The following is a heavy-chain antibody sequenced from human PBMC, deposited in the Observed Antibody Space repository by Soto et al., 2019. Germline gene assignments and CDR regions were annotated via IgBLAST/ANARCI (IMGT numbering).Heavy chain of an antibody. J-gene: IGHJ4*02. CDR2: IIPLFGTT. CDR1: GGTFGSYA. CDR3: ARHMSGSAGLRT. V-gene: IGHV1-69*01. Sequence: QVHLVQSGAEVKKPGSSVKVSCKAAGGTFGSYAITWVRQAPGQGLEWMGWIIPLFGTTNSAQKFQGRVTITAVESTSTAYMELSSLRYEDTAVYYCARHMSGSAGLRTWGQGTLVTVSS. D-gene: IGHD3-10*01.